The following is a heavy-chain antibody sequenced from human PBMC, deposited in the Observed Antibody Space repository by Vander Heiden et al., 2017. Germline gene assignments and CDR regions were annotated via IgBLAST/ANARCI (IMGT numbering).Heavy chain of an antibody. V-gene: IGHV4-59*01. CDR1: GCSIRGDY. J-gene: IGHJ2*01. D-gene: IGHD3-16*01. Sequence: QVQLQESVPVLVTPSETLSLTCAVSGCSIRGDYWSWIRQSPGKGLDYIVYVYHTGSTNYNPSLKSRVTISVDTSKNQFSLKLSSVTAADTAVFYCARSGGGIPYFDLWGRGTPVTVSS. CDR3: ARSGGGIPYFDL. CDR2: VYHTGST.